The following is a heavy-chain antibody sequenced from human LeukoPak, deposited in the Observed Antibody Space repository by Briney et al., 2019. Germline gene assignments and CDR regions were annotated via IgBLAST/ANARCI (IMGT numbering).Heavy chain of an antibody. CDR2: ISYDGSNK. Sequence: GGSLRLSCAASRFTFSSYAMHWVRQAPGKGLEWVAVISYDGSNKYYADSVKGRFTISRDNSKNTLYLQMNSLRAEDTAVYYCARVPRGFSSSSQYFDYWGQGTLVTVSS. D-gene: IGHD6-6*01. V-gene: IGHV3-30-3*01. CDR1: RFTFSSYA. J-gene: IGHJ4*02. CDR3: ARVPRGFSSSSQYFDY.